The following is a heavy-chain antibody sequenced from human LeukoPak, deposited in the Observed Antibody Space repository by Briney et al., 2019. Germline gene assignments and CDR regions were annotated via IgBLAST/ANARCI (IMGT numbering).Heavy chain of an antibody. Sequence: GGSLRLSCAASGFTFSSYGMHWVRQAPGKGLEWVAFIRYDGSNKYYADSVKGRFTISRDNSKNTLYLQMNSLRAEDTAVYYCARGESYYVRFDYWGQGTLITVSS. D-gene: IGHD1-26*01. CDR1: GFTFSSYG. CDR2: IRYDGSNK. J-gene: IGHJ4*02. CDR3: ARGESYYVRFDY. V-gene: IGHV3-30*02.